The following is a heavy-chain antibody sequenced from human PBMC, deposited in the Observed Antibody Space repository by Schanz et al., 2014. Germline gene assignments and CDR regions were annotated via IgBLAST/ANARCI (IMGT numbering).Heavy chain of an antibody. J-gene: IGHJ5*01. CDR1: GFTFSDHY. Sequence: EMQLLESGGGMVQPGGSLRLSCAASGFTFSDHYMDWVRQAPGKGLEWVSSITTGGNTYYRDSVKGRFIVSRDNSKNTLYLEMNRLRVDDTAVYYCSKDKQGSRSDDSWGQGTLVTVSS. D-gene: IGHD2-15*01. CDR2: ITTGGNT. V-gene: IGHV3-23*01. CDR3: SKDKQGSRSDDS.